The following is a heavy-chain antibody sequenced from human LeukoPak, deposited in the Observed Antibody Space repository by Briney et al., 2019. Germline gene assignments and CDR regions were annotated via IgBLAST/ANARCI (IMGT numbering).Heavy chain of an antibody. CDR2: IYYSGTT. CDR1: GGSTSGYY. J-gene: IGHJ4*02. CDR3: ARMGAIAGASANPDH. D-gene: IGHD4/OR15-4a*01. V-gene: IGHV4-59*01. Sequence: PSETLSLTCTVSGGSTSGYYWSWIRQPPGEGLEWIGYIYYSGTTDYSPSLRSRVTMSVDTSKSQFSLKLSSVTAADTAVYYCARMGAIAGASANPDHWGQGTLVTVSS.